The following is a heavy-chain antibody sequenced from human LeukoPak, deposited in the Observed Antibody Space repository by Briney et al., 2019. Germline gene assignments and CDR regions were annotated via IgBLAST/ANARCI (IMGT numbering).Heavy chain of an antibody. Sequence: PSETLSLTCTVSGDSISSHYWSWIRQPPGKRLEWIGYIYYSGGANYNPSLKSRVTISGDTSKNQFSLKLGSVTAADTAVYYCARGDGSGSAPFDYWGQGTLVTVSS. D-gene: IGHD3-10*01. V-gene: IGHV4-59*11. J-gene: IGHJ4*02. CDR2: IYYSGGA. CDR1: GDSISSHY. CDR3: ARGDGSGSAPFDY.